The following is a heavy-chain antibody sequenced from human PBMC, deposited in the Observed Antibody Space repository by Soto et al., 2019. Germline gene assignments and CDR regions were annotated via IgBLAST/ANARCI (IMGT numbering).Heavy chain of an antibody. CDR1: DGAISGDY. J-gene: IGHJ4*02. V-gene: IGHV4-59*01. Sequence: SETLCLTGTVADGAISGDYCSWIRQPPGKGLEWIGYIHYSGSTNYNPSLKSRVTISVDTSKNQFSLKLSSVTAADTAVYYCARSYSTGWYYFDYWGQGTLVTVSS. CDR3: ARSYSTGWYYFDY. CDR2: IHYSGST. D-gene: IGHD6-19*01.